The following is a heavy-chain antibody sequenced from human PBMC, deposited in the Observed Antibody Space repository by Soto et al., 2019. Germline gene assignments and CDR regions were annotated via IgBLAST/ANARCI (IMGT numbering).Heavy chain of an antibody. Sequence: QVQLVESGGGMVQPGRSLRLSCAASGFIFSNNGFHWVRQAPGKGLEWVSLTSHDGRDNHYADSVKGRFTISRDNAKNTVFLQMKSLRVEDTAVYFCARWGGSMSSGYYIDYWGQGTLVTVSS. CDR3: ARWGGSMSSGYYIDY. CDR1: GFIFSNNG. CDR2: TSHDGRDN. J-gene: IGHJ4*02. D-gene: IGHD3-10*01. V-gene: IGHV3-33*01.